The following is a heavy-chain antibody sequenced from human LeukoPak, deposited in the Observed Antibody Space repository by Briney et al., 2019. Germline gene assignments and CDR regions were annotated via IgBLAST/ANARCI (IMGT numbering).Heavy chain of an antibody. Sequence: SETLSLTCTVSGGSISSSSYYWGWIPPPPGQGLEWFGEINHSGSTNYNPSLKRRATISVNTTNKQFSLKHSSMTAADTAVYYCARVCAVRGHYYYDYMDVWGKGTTVTISS. CDR1: GGSISSSSYY. CDR2: INHSGST. V-gene: IGHV4-39*07. CDR3: ARVCAVRGHYYYDYMDV. D-gene: IGHD3-10*01. J-gene: IGHJ6*03.